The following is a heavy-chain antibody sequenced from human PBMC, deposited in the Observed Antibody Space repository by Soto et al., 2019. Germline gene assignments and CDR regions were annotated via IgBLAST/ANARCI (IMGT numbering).Heavy chain of an antibody. CDR3: AKAIAAAGTGELDY. D-gene: IGHD6-13*01. V-gene: IGHV3-49*03. CDR2: IRSKAYGGTT. J-gene: IGHJ4*02. CDR1: GFTSGDYA. Sequence: GGSLRLSCTASGFTSGDYAMSWFRQAPGKGLEWVGFIRSKAYGGTTEYAASVKGRFTISRDDSKSIAYLQMNSLKTEDTAVYYCAKAIAAAGTGELDYWGQGTLVTVSS.